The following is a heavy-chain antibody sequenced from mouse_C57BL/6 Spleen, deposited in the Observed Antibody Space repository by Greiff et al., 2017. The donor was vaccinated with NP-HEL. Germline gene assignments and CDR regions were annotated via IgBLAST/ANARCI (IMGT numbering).Heavy chain of an antibody. CDR3: ARRGLGYGSSYGYFDV. CDR1: GYTFTSYW. D-gene: IGHD1-1*01. J-gene: IGHJ1*03. V-gene: IGHV1-50*01. Sequence: QVHVKQPGAELVKPGASVKLSCKASGYTFTSYWMQWVKQRPGQGLEWIGEIDPSDSYTNYNQKFKGKATLTVDTSSSTAYMQLSSLTSEDSAVYYCARRGLGYGSSYGYFDVWGTGTTVTVSS. CDR2: IDPSDSYT.